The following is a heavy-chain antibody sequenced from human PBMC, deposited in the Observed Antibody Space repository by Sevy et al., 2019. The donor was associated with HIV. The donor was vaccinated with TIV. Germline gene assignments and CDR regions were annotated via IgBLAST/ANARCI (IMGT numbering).Heavy chain of an antibody. Sequence: SETLSLTCTVSSASVSGGGYSWVWIRQPPGKGLEWIGYFFHRGTTHYNPSLKNRVTISVDDSKNLFSLTLNSVTAADTAVYYCARAAGGGRYYALDSWGLGTLVTVSS. CDR2: FFHRGTT. CDR1: SASVSGGGYS. V-gene: IGHV4-30-2*01. D-gene: IGHD3-10*01. CDR3: ARAAGGGRYYALDS. J-gene: IGHJ4*02.